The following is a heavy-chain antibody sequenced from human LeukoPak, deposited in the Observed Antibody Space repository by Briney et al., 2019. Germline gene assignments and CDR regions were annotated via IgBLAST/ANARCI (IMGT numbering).Heavy chain of an antibody. J-gene: IGHJ4*02. CDR2: ISWNSGSI. CDR1: GFTFDDYA. Sequence: PGRSLRLSCAASGFTFDDYAMHWVRQAPGKGLEWVSGISWNSGSIGYADSVKGRFTISKDNAKNSLYLQMNSLRAEDTALYYCAKGQGTFLESSFDSWGPGTLVTVSS. CDR3: AKGQGTFLESSFDS. V-gene: IGHV3-9*01. D-gene: IGHD3-3*01.